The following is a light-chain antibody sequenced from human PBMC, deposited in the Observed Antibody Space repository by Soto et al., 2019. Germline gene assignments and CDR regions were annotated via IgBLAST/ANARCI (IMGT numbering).Light chain of an antibody. CDR3: SSYAGSNTFI. Sequence: QSALTQPPSASGSPGQSVTISCTGTSSDVGGYNYVSWYQQYPGKAPKLMIYEVRKGPSGVPDRFSGSKSGNTASLTVSGLQDEEEADYYCSSYAGSNTFIFGGGTKLTVL. J-gene: IGLJ2*01. CDR2: EVR. CDR1: SSDVGGYNY. V-gene: IGLV2-8*01.